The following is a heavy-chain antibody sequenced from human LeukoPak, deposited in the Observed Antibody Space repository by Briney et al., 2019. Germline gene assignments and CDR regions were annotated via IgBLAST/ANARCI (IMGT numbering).Heavy chain of an antibody. J-gene: IGHJ5*02. CDR2: INTNTGNP. V-gene: IGHV7-4-1*02. D-gene: IGHD3-10*01. CDR3: AGGDVLLWFGELLKGFDP. CDR1: GYTFTSYA. Sequence: ASVKVSCKASGYTFTSYAMNWVRQAPGQGLEWMGWINTNTGNPTYAQGFTGRFVFSLDTSVSTAYLQISSLKAEDTAVYYCAGGDVLLWFGELLKGFDPWGRGTLVTVSS.